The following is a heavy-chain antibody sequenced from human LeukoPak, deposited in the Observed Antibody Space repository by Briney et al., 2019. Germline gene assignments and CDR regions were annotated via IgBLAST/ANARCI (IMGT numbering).Heavy chain of an antibody. D-gene: IGHD6-13*01. CDR3: ARRAAAAGPSFYYGMDV. V-gene: IGHV1-18*01. CDR2: ISAYNGNT. Sequence: ASVKVSCKASGYTFTSYGISWVRQAPGQGLEWMVWISAYNGNTNYAQKLQGRVTMTTDTSTSTAYMELRSLRSDDTAVYYCARRAAAAGPSFYYGMDVWGQGTTVTVSS. J-gene: IGHJ6*02. CDR1: GYTFTSYG.